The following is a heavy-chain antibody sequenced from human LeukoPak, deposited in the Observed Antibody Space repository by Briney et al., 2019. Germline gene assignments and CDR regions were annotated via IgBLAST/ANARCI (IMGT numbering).Heavy chain of an antibody. CDR2: INPNSGGT. CDR1: GYTFTGYY. V-gene: IGHV1-2*02. J-gene: IGHJ4*02. D-gene: IGHD2-15*01. Sequence: GASVKVSCKASGYTFTGYYMHWVRQAPGQGLEWMGWINPNSGGTNYAQKFQGRVTMTRDTSISTAYMELSRLRSDDTAVYYCARRVGYCSGGSCYSGYYFDYWGQGTLVTVSS. CDR3: ARRVGYCSGGSCYSGYYFDY.